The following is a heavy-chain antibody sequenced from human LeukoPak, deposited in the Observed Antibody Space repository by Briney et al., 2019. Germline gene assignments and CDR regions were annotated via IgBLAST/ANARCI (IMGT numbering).Heavy chain of an antibody. Sequence: GGSLRLSCAASGFIFSNYDMHWVRQAPGKGLEWVAVISYDGSNKYYADSVKGRFTISRDNSKNTLYLQMNSLRAEDTAVYYCARDQYSYGPTGCFDYWGQGTLVTVSS. CDR1: GFIFSNYD. V-gene: IGHV3-30*19. CDR3: ARDQYSYGPTGCFDY. CDR2: ISYDGSNK. D-gene: IGHD5-18*01. J-gene: IGHJ4*02.